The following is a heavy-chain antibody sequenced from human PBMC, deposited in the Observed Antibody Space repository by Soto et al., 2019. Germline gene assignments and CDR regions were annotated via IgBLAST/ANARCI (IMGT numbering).Heavy chain of an antibody. CDR2: IFYSGIT. CDR3: ARDRRYYDSSGSLDY. J-gene: IGHJ4*02. V-gene: IGHV4-39*07. Sequence: PSETLSLTCSVSGGSISNSGYYWGWIRQPPGKGLEWIGTIFYSGITYYNPSLNSRVTISVDTSNNQFSLKLSSVTAADTAVYYCARDRRYYDSSGSLDYWGQGT. D-gene: IGHD3-22*01. CDR1: GGSISNSGYY.